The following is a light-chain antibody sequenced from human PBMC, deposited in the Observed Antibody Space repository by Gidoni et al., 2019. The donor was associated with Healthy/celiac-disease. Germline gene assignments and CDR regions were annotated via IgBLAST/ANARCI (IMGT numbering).Light chain of an antibody. CDR2: AAS. Sequence: DIQMTQSPSSLSASVGDRVTITCRASQSISSYLNWYQQKPGNAPKLLIYAASSLQSGVPSRFSGSGSGTDFTLTISSLQPEDFATYYCQQSYSTPVCSFGQGTKLEIK. V-gene: IGKV1-39*01. CDR1: QSISSY. CDR3: QQSYSTPVCS. J-gene: IGKJ2*04.